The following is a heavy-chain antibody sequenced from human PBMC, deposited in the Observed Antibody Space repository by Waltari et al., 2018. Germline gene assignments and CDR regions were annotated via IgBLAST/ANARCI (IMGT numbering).Heavy chain of an antibody. CDR3: ARDQRFLESLYPYYYALDA. CDR1: NFYISDGYY. CDR2: IYHSGTT. V-gene: IGHV4-38-2*02. J-gene: IGHJ6*02. D-gene: IGHD3-3*01. Sequence: QVQLQESGPGLVKPSETLSLTCAVPNFYISDGYYWGRIRQSPGKGLGWIGSIYHSGTTHYNPSLESRVTISVDRSRNQFSLKVTSVSAADTAVYFCARDQRFLESLYPYYYALDAWGRGITVNVSS.